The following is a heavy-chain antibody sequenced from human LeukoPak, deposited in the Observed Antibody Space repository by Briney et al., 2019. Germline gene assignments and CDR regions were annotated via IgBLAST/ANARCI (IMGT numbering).Heavy chain of an antibody. CDR1: GFTFSSYS. J-gene: IGHJ4*02. D-gene: IGHD3-9*01. CDR3: ARDSSYYDILTGYLPHTRTLDY. V-gene: IGHV3-21*01. CDR2: ISSSSSYI. Sequence: GGSLRLSCAASGFTFSSYSMNWVRQAPGKGLEWVSSISSSSSYIYYADSVKGRFTISRDNAKNSLYLQMSSLRAEDTAVYYCARDSSYYDILTGYLPHTRTLDYWGQGTPVTVSS.